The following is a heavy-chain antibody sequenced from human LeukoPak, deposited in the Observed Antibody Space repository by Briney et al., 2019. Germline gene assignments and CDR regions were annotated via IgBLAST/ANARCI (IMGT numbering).Heavy chain of an antibody. CDR3: ARELDTAMVLDY. CDR2: IWYDGSNK. CDR1: GFTFSSYG. Sequence: PGGSLRLSCAASGFTFSSYGMHWVRQAPGKGLEWVAVIWYDGSNKYYADSVKGRFTISRDNSKNTLYLQMNSLRAEDTAVYYCARELDTAMVLDYWGQGTLVTVSS. V-gene: IGHV3-33*01. J-gene: IGHJ4*02. D-gene: IGHD5-18*01.